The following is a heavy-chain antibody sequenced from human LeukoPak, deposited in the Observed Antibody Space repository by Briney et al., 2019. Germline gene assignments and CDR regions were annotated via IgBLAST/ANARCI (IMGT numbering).Heavy chain of an antibody. V-gene: IGHV4-39*01. CDR1: GGSISRDIYY. CDR3: ARLTTDSTYHSSWFDP. Sequence: SETLSLTCTVSGGSISRDIYYWGWIRQPPGKGLEWIGSIYYSGSTYYNPSLESRVTISVDTSKNQFSLKLSSVTAADTAVYYCARLTTDSTYHSSWFDPWGQGTRVTVSS. J-gene: IGHJ5*02. CDR2: IYYSGST. D-gene: IGHD3-22*01.